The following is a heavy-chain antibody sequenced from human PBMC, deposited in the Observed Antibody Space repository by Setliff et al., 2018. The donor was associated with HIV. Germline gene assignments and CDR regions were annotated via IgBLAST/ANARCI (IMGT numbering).Heavy chain of an antibody. CDR3: GRGPRIVGASGAVIGY. D-gene: IGHD1-26*01. J-gene: IGHJ4*02. V-gene: IGHV4-34*01. CDR2: IFHNGTI. CDR1: GGALSGYS. Sequence: SETLSLTCAVYGGALSGYSWSWIRQPPGKGLEWIGEIFHNGTIKYNPSLKSRVALSRDTSKSQISLTLTSLTTADTAVYYCGRGPRIVGASGAVIGYWGEGKPVTVSS.